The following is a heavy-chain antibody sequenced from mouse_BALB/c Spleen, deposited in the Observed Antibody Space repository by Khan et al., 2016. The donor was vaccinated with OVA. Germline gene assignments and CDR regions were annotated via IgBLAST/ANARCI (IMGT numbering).Heavy chain of an antibody. CDR1: GFTFTSYT. D-gene: IGHD2-14*01. Sequence: QVQLKPSGAELARPSASVKMSCKASGFTFTSYTIHWIQDRPGQGLEWLGYINPSNGYTNYNQKFTDKATLTTDKSSTTAYLQLSSLTSDDSAVYNCVRDGAYHRNDGWFAYWGQGTLVTVSA. CDR3: VRDGAYHRNDGWFAY. V-gene: IGHV1-4*01. CDR2: INPSNGYT. J-gene: IGHJ3*01.